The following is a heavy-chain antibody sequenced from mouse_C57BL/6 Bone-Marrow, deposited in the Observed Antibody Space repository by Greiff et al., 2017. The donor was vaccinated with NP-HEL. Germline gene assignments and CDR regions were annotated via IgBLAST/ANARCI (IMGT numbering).Heavy chain of an antibody. V-gene: IGHV5-15*01. Sequence: EVQRVESGGGLVQPGGSLKLSCAASGFTFSDYGMAWVRQAPRKGPEWVAFLSNLAYSIYYADTVTGRFTISRENAKNTLYLEMSSLRSEDTAMYYCARQDYGNPFAYWGQGTLVTVTA. J-gene: IGHJ3*01. CDR3: ARQDYGNPFAY. CDR1: GFTFSDYG. D-gene: IGHD2-1*01. CDR2: LSNLAYSI.